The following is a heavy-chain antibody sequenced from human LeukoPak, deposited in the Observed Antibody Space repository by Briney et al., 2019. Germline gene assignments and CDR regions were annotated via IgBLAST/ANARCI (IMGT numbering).Heavy chain of an antibody. V-gene: IGHV1-69*13. J-gene: IGHJ3*02. D-gene: IGHD3-22*01. CDR1: GGTFSSYA. CDR3: ASERRRDYDSSRFAFDI. CDR2: IIPIFGTA. Sequence: ASVKVSCKASGGTFSSYAISWVRQAPGQGLEWMGGIIPIFGTANYAQKFQGRVTITADESTSTAYMELSSLRSEDTAVYYCASERRRDYDSSRFAFDIWGQGTMVTVSS.